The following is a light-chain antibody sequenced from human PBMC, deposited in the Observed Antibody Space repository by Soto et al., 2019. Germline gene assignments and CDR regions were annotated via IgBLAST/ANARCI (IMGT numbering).Light chain of an antibody. V-gene: IGKV3-15*01. J-gene: IGKJ4*01. CDR3: QHYDDWPRT. CDR2: GAS. Sequence: EIVMTQSPATLSLSPGEGATLSCRASQSVSSRLAWYQQKPGQPPRLLIYGASTRATGIPARFSGSGSGTEFTLTISSLQSEDFAVYYCQHYDDWPRTFGGGTKVEIK. CDR1: QSVSSR.